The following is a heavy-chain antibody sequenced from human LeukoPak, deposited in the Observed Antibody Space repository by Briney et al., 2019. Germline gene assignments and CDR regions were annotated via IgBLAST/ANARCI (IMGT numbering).Heavy chain of an antibody. J-gene: IGHJ4*02. CDR2: INPNSGGT. CDR3: ARDLEYESVDY. Sequence: GASVKVSCTASGYTFTGYYMHWVRQAPGQGLEWMGWINPNSGGTNYAQKFQGRVTMTRDTSISTAYMELSRLRSDDTAVYYWARDLEYESVDYWGQGTLVTVSS. CDR1: GYTFTGYY. D-gene: IGHD1-1*01. V-gene: IGHV1-2*02.